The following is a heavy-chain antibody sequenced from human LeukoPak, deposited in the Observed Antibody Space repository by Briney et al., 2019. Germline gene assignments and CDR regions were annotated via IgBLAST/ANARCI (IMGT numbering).Heavy chain of an antibody. D-gene: IGHD3-22*01. CDR3: ARGGPIITMIANVDDAFDI. Sequence: ASVKVSCKASGYTFTSYYMHWMRQAPGQGLEWMGIINPSGGSTNYAQKFQGRVTMTRDTSISTAYMELSRLRSDDTAVYYCARGGPIITMIANVDDAFDIWGQGTMVTVSS. CDR2: INPSGGST. V-gene: IGHV1-2*02. J-gene: IGHJ3*02. CDR1: GYTFTSYY.